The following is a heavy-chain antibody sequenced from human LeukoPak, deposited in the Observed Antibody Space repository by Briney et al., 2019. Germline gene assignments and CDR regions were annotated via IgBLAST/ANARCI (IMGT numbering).Heavy chain of an antibody. Sequence: GGSLRLSCAASGFTFSTYWMHWVRQAPGKGLVWVARIRPEGTTTAYADSVKGRFTISRDNAKNTLFLQMNSPSAEDTAVYYCARDLDWILFDYWGQGTLVTVSS. CDR1: GFTFSTYW. CDR2: IRPEGTTT. J-gene: IGHJ4*02. D-gene: IGHD3-9*01. CDR3: ARDLDWILFDY. V-gene: IGHV3-74*03.